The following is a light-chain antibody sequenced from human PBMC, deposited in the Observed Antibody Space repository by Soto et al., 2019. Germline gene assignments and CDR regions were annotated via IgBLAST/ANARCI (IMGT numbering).Light chain of an antibody. Sequence: EIALTQSPATLSLSPGERATLSCRASQSVSSNLAWYQQKPGQAPRLLIHGASTRATGIPARFSGSGCGTEFTLTISSLQSEDFAVYYCQQYNNWPPPWTFGQGTKVDIK. J-gene: IGKJ1*01. CDR2: GAS. CDR1: QSVSSN. CDR3: QQYNNWPPPWT. V-gene: IGKV3-15*01.